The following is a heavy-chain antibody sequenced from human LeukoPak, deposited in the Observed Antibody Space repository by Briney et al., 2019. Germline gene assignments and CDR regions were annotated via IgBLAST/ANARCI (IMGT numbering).Heavy chain of an antibody. V-gene: IGHV3-11*01. CDR1: GFTFSDYY. CDR2: ISSGGNII. CDR3: ARRRYNWNAIDY. J-gene: IGHJ4*02. Sequence: GGSLRLSCAASGFTFSDYYMSWIRQAPGKGLEWVSYISSGGNIIYYADSVKGRFTISRDNAKNSLYLQMNSLRAEDTAVYYCARRRYNWNAIDYWGQGTLVTVSS. D-gene: IGHD1-20*01.